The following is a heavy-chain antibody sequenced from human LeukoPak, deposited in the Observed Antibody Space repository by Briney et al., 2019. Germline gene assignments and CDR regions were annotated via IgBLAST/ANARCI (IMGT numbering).Heavy chain of an antibody. CDR3: ARTGENPPAATLYGMDV. CDR1: GGTFSSYA. D-gene: IGHD2-15*01. Sequence: ASVKVSCKASGGTFSSYAVSWVRQAPGQGLEWMGGIIPIFGTANYAQKFQGRVTITADESTSTAYMELSSLRSEDTAVYYCARTGENPPAATLYGMDVWGQGTTVTVSS. CDR2: IIPIFGTA. V-gene: IGHV1-69*13. J-gene: IGHJ6*02.